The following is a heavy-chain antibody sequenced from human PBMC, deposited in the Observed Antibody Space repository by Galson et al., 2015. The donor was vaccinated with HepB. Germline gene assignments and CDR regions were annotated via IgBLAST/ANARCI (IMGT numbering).Heavy chain of an antibody. CDR2: ISYDGSNK. J-gene: IGHJ5*02. CDR3: ARGFDYGDYEDWFVP. CDR1: GFIFNTYG. D-gene: IGHD4-17*01. Sequence: SLRLSCAASGFIFNTYGMHWVRQAPGKGLEWVAVISYDGSNKYYADSVKGRFTISRDNSKNTLYLQMNSLRTEDTAVYYCARGFDYGDYEDWFVPWGQGTLVTVSS. V-gene: IGHV3-30*03.